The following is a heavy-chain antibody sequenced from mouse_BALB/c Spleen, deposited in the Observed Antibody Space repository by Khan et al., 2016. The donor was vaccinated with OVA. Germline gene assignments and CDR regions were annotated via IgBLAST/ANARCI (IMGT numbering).Heavy chain of an antibody. V-gene: IGHV1-77*01. D-gene: IGHD4-1*02. J-gene: IGHJ2*01. CDR2: IYPGSGNT. CDR1: GYTFTDYY. Sequence: QVQLQQSGTELARPGTSVKLSCKASGYTFTDYYITWVKQRTGQGLEWIGEIYPGSGNTYYNEKFKGKASLTADKSSTTAYMQLSSLTSEDSAVYFCARMDTTSLDYWGQGTTLTVSS. CDR3: ARMDTTSLDY.